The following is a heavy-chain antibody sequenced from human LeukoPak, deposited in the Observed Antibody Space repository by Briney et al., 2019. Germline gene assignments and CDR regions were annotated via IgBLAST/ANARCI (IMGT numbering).Heavy chain of an antibody. CDR1: GGTFSSYA. J-gene: IGHJ4*02. Sequence: SVKVSCKASGGTFSSYAISWVRQAPGQGLEWMGRIIPIFGTADYAQKFQGRVTITTDESTSTAYMELSSLRSEDTAVYYCASPKTLELLSGSSQFDYWGQGTLVTVSS. V-gene: IGHV1-69*05. D-gene: IGHD1-26*01. CDR2: IIPIFGTA. CDR3: ASPKTLELLSGSSQFDY.